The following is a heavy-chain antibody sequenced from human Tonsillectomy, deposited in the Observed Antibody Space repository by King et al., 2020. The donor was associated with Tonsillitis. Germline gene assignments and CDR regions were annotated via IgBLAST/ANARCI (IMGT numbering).Heavy chain of an antibody. CDR1: GFTFSSNW. V-gene: IGHV3-7*01. CDR3: AAKYFFDY. CDR2: IKQDGSEK. Sequence: VQLVESGGGLVQPGGSLRLSCAASGFTFSSNWMSWVRQAPGKGLEWVANIKQDGSEKYYADSVKGRFTISRDDAKNSLYLQMNSLRAEDTAVYYCAAKYFFDYWGQGTLVTVSS. J-gene: IGHJ4*02.